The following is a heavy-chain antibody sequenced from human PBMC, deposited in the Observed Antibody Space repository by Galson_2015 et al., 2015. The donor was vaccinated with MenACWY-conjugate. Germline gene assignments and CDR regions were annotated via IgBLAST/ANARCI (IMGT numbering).Heavy chain of an antibody. CDR3: TRDRKGLIASVPSNWFDP. V-gene: IGHV3-74*01. CDR1: GFTFSNYW. CDR2: INRDGTST. J-gene: IGHJ5*02. D-gene: IGHD2/OR15-2a*01. Sequence: CAASGFTFSNYWMHWVRQTPGKGLVWVSRINRDGTSTTYADSVKGRFTISRDNAKNTLILQMNSLRVEDTAVYYCTRDRKGLIASVPSNWFDPWGQGTLVTVSS.